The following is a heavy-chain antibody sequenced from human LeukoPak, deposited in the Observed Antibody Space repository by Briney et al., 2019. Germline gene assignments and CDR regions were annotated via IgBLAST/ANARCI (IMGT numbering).Heavy chain of an antibody. J-gene: IGHJ4*02. Sequence: QAGGSLRLSCAASGFTFSDYWMHWVRQAPGKGLVWVSLINTDGSRTSYADSVRGRFTISRDSAKNTLYLQMNSLRAEDTAVYYCARAKVFWSGSPFWGQGTLVTVSS. V-gene: IGHV3-74*01. D-gene: IGHD3-3*01. CDR3: ARAKVFWSGSPF. CDR1: GFTFSDYW. CDR2: INTDGSRT.